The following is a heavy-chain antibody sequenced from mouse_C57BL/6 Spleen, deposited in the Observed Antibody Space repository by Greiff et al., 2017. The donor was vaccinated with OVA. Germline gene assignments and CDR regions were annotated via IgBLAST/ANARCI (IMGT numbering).Heavy chain of an antibody. CDR1: GFSLSTSGMG. J-gene: IGHJ4*01. Sequence: QVTLKECGPGILQSSQTLSLTCSFSGFSLSTSGMGVSWIRQPSGKGLEWLAHIYWDDDKRYNPSLKSRLTISKDTSRNQVFLKITSVDTADTATYYCARRAGGYYAMDYWGQGTSVTVSS. D-gene: IGHD4-1*01. V-gene: IGHV8-12*01. CDR3: ARRAGGYYAMDY. CDR2: IYWDDDK.